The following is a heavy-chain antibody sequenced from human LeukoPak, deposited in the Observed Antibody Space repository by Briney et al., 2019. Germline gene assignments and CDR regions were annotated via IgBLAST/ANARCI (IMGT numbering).Heavy chain of an antibody. CDR3: ARCYTNFDWFCGWFDP. J-gene: IGHJ5*02. CDR1: GYTFTSYD. V-gene: IGHV1-8*01. Sequence: ASVKVSCKASGYTFTSYDINWVRQATGQGLEWMGWMNPNSGNTGYAQKFQGRVTMTRNTSISTAYMELGSLRSEDTAVYYCARCYTNFDWFCGWFDPWGQGTLVTVSS. D-gene: IGHD3-9*01. CDR2: MNPNSGNT.